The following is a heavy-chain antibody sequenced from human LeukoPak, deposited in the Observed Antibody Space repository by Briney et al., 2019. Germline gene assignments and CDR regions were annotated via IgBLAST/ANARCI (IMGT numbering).Heavy chain of an antibody. CDR3: ARSSSPHYYYYGMDV. D-gene: IGHD6-6*01. Sequence: PSETLSLTCAVYGGSFSGYYWSWIRQHPGKGLEWIGYIYYSGSTYYNPSLKSRVTISVDTSKNQFSLKLSSVTAADTAVYYCARSSSPHYYYYGMDVWGQGTTVTVSS. V-gene: IGHV4-31*11. CDR1: GGSFSGYY. CDR2: IYYSGST. J-gene: IGHJ6*02.